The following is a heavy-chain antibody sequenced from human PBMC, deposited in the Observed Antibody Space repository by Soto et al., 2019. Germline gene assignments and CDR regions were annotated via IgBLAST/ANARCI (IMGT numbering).Heavy chain of an antibody. V-gene: IGHV2-5*02. CDR3: ATRLDQAYGDYPDAFDV. J-gene: IGHJ3*01. D-gene: IGHD4-17*01. CDR1: GISVNTTVEG. CDR2: IYWDDDK. Sequence: QITLRESGPTLVKPTQTLTLTCTFSGISVNTTVEGLGWIRQPPGKALEWLAVIYWDDDKRYSPSLKTRLTMTKDPYKKQVVLTMTNMAPVDTATYYGATRLDQAYGDYPDAFDVWGQGTTVTVSS.